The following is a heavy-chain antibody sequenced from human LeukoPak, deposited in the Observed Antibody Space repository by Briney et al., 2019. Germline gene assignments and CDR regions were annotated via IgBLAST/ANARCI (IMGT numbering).Heavy chain of an antibody. V-gene: IGHV4-59*01. CDR2: IYYSGST. D-gene: IGHD3-3*01. CDR1: GGSISSYY. J-gene: IGHJ5*02. Sequence: PSETLSLTCTVSGGSISSYYWSWIRQPPGKGLQWIGYIYYSGSTNYNPSLKSRVTISLDTCKNQFSLKLSSLPAAATAVYYCARTIFGQSTLFAPWGQGTLVTVSS. CDR3: ARTIFGQSTLFAP.